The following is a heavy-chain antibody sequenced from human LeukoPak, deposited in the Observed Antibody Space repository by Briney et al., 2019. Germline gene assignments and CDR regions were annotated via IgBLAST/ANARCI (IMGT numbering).Heavy chain of an antibody. V-gene: IGHV3-30-3*01. CDR3: ARERSYYDSSGYFNY. Sequence: GGSLRLSCAASGFTFSSYAMHWVRQAPGKGLEWGAVISYDGSNKYYADSVKGRFTISRDNSKNTLYLQMNSLRAEDTAVYYCARERSYYDSSGYFNYWGQGTLVTVSS. CDR2: ISYDGSNK. J-gene: IGHJ4*02. CDR1: GFTFSSYA. D-gene: IGHD3-22*01.